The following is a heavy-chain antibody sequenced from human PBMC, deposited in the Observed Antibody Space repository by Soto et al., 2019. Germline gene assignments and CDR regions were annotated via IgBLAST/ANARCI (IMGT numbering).Heavy chain of an antibody. V-gene: IGHV3-13*01. CDR2: IATSGNT. D-gene: IGHD3-9*01. CDR1: GFTFSGYD. J-gene: IGHJ2*01. CDR3: AREYVDWGYWYFDL. Sequence: DVQLVESGGGLVQPGGSLRLSCEASGFTFSGYDMHWVRQAAGERPEWVSAIATSGNTYYAGSVKGRFTISRENAKNSLYLQTNNVRAGDTAVYYCAREYVDWGYWYFDLWGRGTLVTVSS.